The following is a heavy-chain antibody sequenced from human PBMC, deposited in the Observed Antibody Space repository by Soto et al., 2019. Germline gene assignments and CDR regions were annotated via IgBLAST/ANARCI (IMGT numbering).Heavy chain of an antibody. J-gene: IGHJ3*02. CDR2: IWYDGSNK. Sequence: GGSLRLSCAASGFTFSSYGMHWVRQAPGKWLEWVAVIWYDGSNKYYADSVKGRFTISRDNSRNTLYLQMNSLRAEDTAVYYCARADTAMPYGDAFDIWGQGTMVNVSS. CDR1: GFTFSSYG. V-gene: IGHV3-33*01. D-gene: IGHD5-18*01. CDR3: ARADTAMPYGDAFDI.